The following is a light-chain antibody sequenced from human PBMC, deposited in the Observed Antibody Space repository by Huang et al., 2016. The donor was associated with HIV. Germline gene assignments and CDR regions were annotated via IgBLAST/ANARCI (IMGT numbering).Light chain of an antibody. V-gene: IGKV3-11*01. J-gene: IGKJ4*01. CDR3: QQRSNWPLT. Sequence: EVVLTQSPATLSLSPGEMATLSCRASQSIGSYLAWYQQKPGQAPRLLIYGASRRATGIPARFSGSGSETDFTLTISSLEPEDFAVYYCQQRSNWPLTFGGGTKVEIK. CDR2: GAS. CDR1: QSIGSY.